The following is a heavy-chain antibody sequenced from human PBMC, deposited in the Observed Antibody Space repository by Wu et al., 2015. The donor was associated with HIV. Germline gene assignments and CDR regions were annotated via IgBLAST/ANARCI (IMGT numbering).Heavy chain of an antibody. V-gene: IGHV1-18*01. D-gene: IGHD1-1*01. Sequence: QVQLVQSGAEVKKPGASVKASCKASGYSFTNYGINWVRQAPGQELECLGWISTYNGNTNYAQKFQGRVTMTTDTSTTTAYMELRSLRSDDTAVYYCARDGSLSALENWFDPWGQGTLVTVSS. CDR3: ARDGSLSALENWFDP. CDR1: GYSFTNYG. CDR2: ISTYNGNT. J-gene: IGHJ5*02.